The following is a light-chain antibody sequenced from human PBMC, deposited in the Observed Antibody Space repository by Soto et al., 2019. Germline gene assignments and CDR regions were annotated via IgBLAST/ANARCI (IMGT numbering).Light chain of an antibody. CDR3: SSYAGANPVI. J-gene: IGLJ2*01. V-gene: IGLV2-8*01. Sequence: QSALTQPPSASGSPGQSVTISCTGTSSDVGGYKYVFWYQQHPGKAPKLMMYEVSQRPSGVPDRFSGSKSGNTASLTVSGLQAADEAAYYCSSYAGANPVIFGGGTKLTVL. CDR2: EVS. CDR1: SSDVGGYKY.